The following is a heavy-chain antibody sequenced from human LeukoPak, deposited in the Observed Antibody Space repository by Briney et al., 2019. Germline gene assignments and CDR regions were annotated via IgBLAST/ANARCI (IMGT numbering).Heavy chain of an antibody. CDR2: ISSSGSTI. D-gene: IGHD6-6*01. CDR3: ARVSSSSSFSFLFDY. CDR1: GFTFSSYE. V-gene: IGHV3-48*03. J-gene: IGHJ4*02. Sequence: GGSLRLSCAASGFTFSSYEMNWDRQAPGKGLEWVSYISSSGSTIYYADSVKGRFTISRDNAKNSLYLQMNSLRAEDTAVYYCARVSSSSSFSFLFDYWGQGTLVTVSS.